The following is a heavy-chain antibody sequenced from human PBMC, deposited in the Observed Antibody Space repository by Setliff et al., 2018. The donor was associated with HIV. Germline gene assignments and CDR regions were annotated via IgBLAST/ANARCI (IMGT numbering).Heavy chain of an antibody. Sequence: PSETLSLTCTVSGGSISSGGYYWSWIRQPPGKGLEWIGEISCSGSTNYNPSLKSRVTISIDTSKNQFSLRLTSVTAADTAVYYCAKSPGFSGYGGSGWGQGTLVTVSS. CDR3: AKSPGFSGYGGSG. V-gene: IGHV4-39*07. CDR2: ISCSGST. CDR1: GGSISSGGYY. D-gene: IGHD5-12*01. J-gene: IGHJ4*02.